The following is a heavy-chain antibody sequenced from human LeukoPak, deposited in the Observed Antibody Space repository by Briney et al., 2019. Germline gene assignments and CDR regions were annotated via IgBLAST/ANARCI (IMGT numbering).Heavy chain of an antibody. CDR1: GLTFSSYS. J-gene: IGHJ4*02. CDR3: ARPLDTYSSSSLNFDY. D-gene: IGHD6-13*01. Sequence: GGSLRLSCAASGLTFSSYSMNWVRQAPGKGLEWVSSISSSSAYIYYADSVKGRFTISRDNAKNSLYLQMNSLRAEDTAVYYCARPLDTYSSSSLNFDYWGQGTLVTVSS. CDR2: ISSSSAYI. V-gene: IGHV3-21*01.